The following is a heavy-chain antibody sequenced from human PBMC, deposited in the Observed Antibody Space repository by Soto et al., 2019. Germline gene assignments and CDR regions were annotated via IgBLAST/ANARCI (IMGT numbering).Heavy chain of an antibody. V-gene: IGHV1-24*01. Sequence: GASVKVSCKVSGYTLTELSMPWVRQAPGKGLEWMGGFDPEDGETIYAQKFQGRVTMTEDTSTDTDYMELSSLRSEDTPVYYCATGGHSISWYRQYYFDYWGQGTMVTVSS. D-gene: IGHD6-13*01. CDR1: GYTLTELS. CDR3: ATGGHSISWYRQYYFDY. J-gene: IGHJ4*02. CDR2: FDPEDGET.